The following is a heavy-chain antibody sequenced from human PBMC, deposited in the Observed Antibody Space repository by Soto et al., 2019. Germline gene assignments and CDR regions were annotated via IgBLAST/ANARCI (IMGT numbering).Heavy chain of an antibody. V-gene: IGHV4-59*01. CDR1: GVAISSYY. Sequence: SETLSLTCTVSGVAISSYYWNWIRQSPGKGLEWIGYIYYSGGTNYNPSLNGRVPISIDTSKNQFSLKVSSVTAADTGIYYCARDATSGTYFDYWGQGTLVTVSS. D-gene: IGHD1-1*01. CDR2: IYYSGGT. J-gene: IGHJ4*02. CDR3: ARDATSGTYFDY.